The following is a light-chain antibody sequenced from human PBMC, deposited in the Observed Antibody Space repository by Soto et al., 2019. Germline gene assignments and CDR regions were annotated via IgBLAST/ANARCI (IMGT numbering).Light chain of an antibody. CDR3: SSFISGTSSV. CDR1: SSDVGSYNS. V-gene: IGLV2-14*03. Sequence: QSALTQPASVSGSPGQSIAISCTGTSSDVGSYNSVSWYQQYSGKAPKLMIHGVNSRPSGISDRFSGSKSGNTASLTISGLQADDEADYYCSSFISGTSSVFGTGTKVTIL. CDR2: GVN. J-gene: IGLJ1*01.